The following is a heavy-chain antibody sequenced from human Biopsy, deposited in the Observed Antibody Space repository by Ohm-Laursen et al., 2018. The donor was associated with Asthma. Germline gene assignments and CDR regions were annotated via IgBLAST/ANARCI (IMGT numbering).Heavy chain of an antibody. V-gene: IGHV4-59*08. CDR3: ARRITIFGVVQKDHGMDA. Sequence: SETLSLTCAVSGGSISSYYWSWIRQPPGKGLEWIGYIYYSGSTNYNPSLKNRVTISRDTSKNQFSLRLTSVTAADTAVYFCARRITIFGVVQKDHGMDAWGQGTAVTVSS. J-gene: IGHJ6*02. D-gene: IGHD3-3*01. CDR1: GGSISSYY. CDR2: IYYSGST.